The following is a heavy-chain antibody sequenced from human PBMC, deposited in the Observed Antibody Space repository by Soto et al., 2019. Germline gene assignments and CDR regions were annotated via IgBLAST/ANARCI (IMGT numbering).Heavy chain of an antibody. D-gene: IGHD4-17*01. CDR1: GFRFSSYG. V-gene: IGHV3-30*18. Sequence: QAQLVESGGGVVQPGRPLRLSCEVSGFRFSSYGVHWVRQAPGKGLEWVSLISDDGRNTFYPDSVKGRFSISRDNSKNTVYLQMNSLRAEDAAVYYCAKDPRGNGDVTHYYNGMDVWSQGTTVTVSS. CDR2: ISDDGRNT. J-gene: IGHJ6*02. CDR3: AKDPRGNGDVTHYYNGMDV.